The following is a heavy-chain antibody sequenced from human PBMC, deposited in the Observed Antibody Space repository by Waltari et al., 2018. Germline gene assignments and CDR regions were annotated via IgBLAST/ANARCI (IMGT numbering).Heavy chain of an antibody. CDR2: IIPILGIA. V-gene: IGHV1-69*04. CDR3: ARGSGVGATTDYFDY. J-gene: IGHJ4*02. D-gene: IGHD1-26*01. CDR1: GGTFSSYA. Sequence: GVKKPGSSVKVSCKASGGTFSSYAISWVRQAPGQGLEWMGRIIPILGIANYAQKFQGRVTITADKSTSTAYMELSSLRSEDTAVYYCARGSGVGATTDYFDYWGQGTLVTVSS.